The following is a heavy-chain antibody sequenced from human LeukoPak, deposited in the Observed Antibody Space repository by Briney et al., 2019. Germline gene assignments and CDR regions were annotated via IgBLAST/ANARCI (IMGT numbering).Heavy chain of an antibody. J-gene: IGHJ3*02. CDR2: ITSSSNTI. Sequence: GGSLRLSCAASGFTFSSYSMNWVRQAPGKGLEWVSYITSSSNTIYYADSVKGRFTISRDNAKNSLYLQMNSLRAEDTAVYYCARGKRNGFDIWGQGTMVTVSS. CDR1: GFTFSSYS. D-gene: IGHD3-10*01. V-gene: IGHV3-48*01. CDR3: ARGKRNGFDI.